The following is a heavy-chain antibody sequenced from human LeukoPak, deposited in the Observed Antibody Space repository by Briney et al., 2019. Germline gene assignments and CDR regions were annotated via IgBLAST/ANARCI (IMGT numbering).Heavy chain of an antibody. CDR3: ARGPYLAAPDEGWYYYYGMDV. V-gene: IGHV4-34*01. J-gene: IGHJ6*02. CDR1: GGSFSGYY. Sequence: PSETLSLTCAVYGGSFSGYYWSWIRQPPGKGLEWIGEINHSGSTNYNPSLKSRVTISVDTSKNQFSLKLSSVTAADTAVYYCARGPYLAAPDEGWYYYYGMDVWGQGTTVTVSS. CDR2: INHSGST. D-gene: IGHD6-25*01.